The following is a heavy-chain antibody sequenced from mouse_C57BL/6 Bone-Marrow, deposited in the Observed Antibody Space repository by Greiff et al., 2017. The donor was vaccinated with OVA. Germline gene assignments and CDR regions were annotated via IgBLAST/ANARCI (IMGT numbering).Heavy chain of an antibody. D-gene: IGHD2-5*01. Sequence: QVQLKESGPGLVQPSQSLSITCTVSGFSLTSYGVHWVRQSPGKGLEWLGVIWRGGSTDYNAAFMSRLSITKDNSKSQVFFKMNSLQADDTAIYDCAKRGYSNGGYFDVWGTGTTVTVSS. CDR2: IWRGGST. J-gene: IGHJ1*03. CDR1: GFSLTSYG. CDR3: AKRGYSNGGYFDV. V-gene: IGHV2-5*01.